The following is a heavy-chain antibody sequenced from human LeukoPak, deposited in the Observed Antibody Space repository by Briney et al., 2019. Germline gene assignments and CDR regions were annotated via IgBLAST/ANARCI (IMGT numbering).Heavy chain of an antibody. Sequence: ASVKVSCKASGYTFTSYYMHWVRQAPGQGLEWMGIINPSGGSTSYAQKFQGRVTMTRDTSTSTVYMELSSLRSEDTAVYYCARDHDYYGSGSYFLDYWGQGTLVTVSS. CDR3: ARDHDYYGSGSYFLDY. CDR1: GYTFTSYY. D-gene: IGHD3-10*01. V-gene: IGHV1-46*01. J-gene: IGHJ4*02. CDR2: INPSGGST.